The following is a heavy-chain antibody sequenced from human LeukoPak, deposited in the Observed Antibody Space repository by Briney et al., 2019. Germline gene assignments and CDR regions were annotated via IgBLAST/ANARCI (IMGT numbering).Heavy chain of an antibody. CDR1: GFTVSGNY. J-gene: IGHJ4*02. CDR3: ARRAGGYSHPYDY. CDR2: IYSGGTT. V-gene: IGHV3-53*01. D-gene: IGHD4-23*01. Sequence: GGSLRLSCAVSGFTVSGNYMSWVRQAPGKGLEWVSLIYSGGTTYYSDSVKGRFTISRDYSKNTLYLQMNSLRAEDTAVYYCARRAGGYSHPYDYWGQGILVTVSS.